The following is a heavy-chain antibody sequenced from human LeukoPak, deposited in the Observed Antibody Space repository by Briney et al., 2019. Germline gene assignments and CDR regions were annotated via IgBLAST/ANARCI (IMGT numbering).Heavy chain of an antibody. CDR1: GYTFTSYG. CDR2: ISAYNGNT. V-gene: IGHV1-18*01. D-gene: IGHD3-3*01. Sequence: ASVKVSCKASGYTFTSYGISWVRQAPGQGLEWMGWISAYNGNTNYAQKLQGRATMTTDTSTSTAYMELRSLRSDDTAVYYCARHGGGDFWSGYYIQYYFDYWGQGTLVTVSS. CDR3: ARHGGGDFWSGYYIQYYFDY. J-gene: IGHJ4*02.